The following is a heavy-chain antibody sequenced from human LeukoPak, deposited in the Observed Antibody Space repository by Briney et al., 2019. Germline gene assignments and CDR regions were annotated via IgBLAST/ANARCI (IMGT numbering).Heavy chain of an antibody. CDR3: ARNYVGWAFDI. CDR2: IYYSGST. Sequence: PSETLSLTCTVSGGSTSNYYWSWIRQPPGKGLEWIGYIYYSGSTNYNPSLKSRVTMSVDTSENQFSLKLSSVTAADTAVYYCARNYVGWAFDIWGQGTMVTVSS. V-gene: IGHV4-59*01. J-gene: IGHJ3*02. D-gene: IGHD3-16*01. CDR1: GGSTSNYY.